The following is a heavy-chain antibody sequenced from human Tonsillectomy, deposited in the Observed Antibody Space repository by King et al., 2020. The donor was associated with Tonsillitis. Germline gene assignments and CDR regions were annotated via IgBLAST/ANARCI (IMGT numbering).Heavy chain of an antibody. CDR1: GGSFSGYY. D-gene: IGHD6-13*01. CDR2: INHSGST. CDR3: ARERVTSRAYSSSWRGWFDP. Sequence: VQLQQWGAGLLKPSETLSLTCAVYGGSFSGYYWSWIRQPPGKGLEWIGEINHSGSTNYNPSLKSRVTISVDTSKNQFSLKLSSVTAADTAVYYCARERVTSRAYSSSWRGWFDPWGQGTLVTVSS. V-gene: IGHV4-34*01. J-gene: IGHJ5*02.